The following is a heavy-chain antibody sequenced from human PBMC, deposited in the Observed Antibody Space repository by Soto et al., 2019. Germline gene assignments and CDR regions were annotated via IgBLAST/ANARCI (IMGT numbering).Heavy chain of an antibody. Sequence: QVQLQESGPGLVKPSETLSLTCTVSGGSISSYYWSWIRQPPGKGLEWNGYIYYSGSTNYNPSLKSRVTISVDTSKNQGSLKLSSLTAADTAVYYCARGGGGNAYWGQGTLVPVSS. CDR1: GGSISSYY. CDR2: IYYSGST. CDR3: ARGGGGNAY. V-gene: IGHV4-59*01. J-gene: IGHJ4*02. D-gene: IGHD1-1*01.